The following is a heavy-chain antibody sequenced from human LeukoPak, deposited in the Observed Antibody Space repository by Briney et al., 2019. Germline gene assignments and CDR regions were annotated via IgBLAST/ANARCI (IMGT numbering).Heavy chain of an antibody. Sequence: PSETLSLTCTVSGGSISSGGYYWSWIRQHPGKGLEWIGYIYYSGSTYYNPSLESRVTITVDTYKNQFSLKLSSVTAADTAVYYCARGDDSSGYYNYYYYMDVWGKGTTVTVSS. CDR3: ARGDDSSGYYNYYYYMDV. CDR2: IYYSGST. CDR1: GGSISSGGYY. J-gene: IGHJ6*03. D-gene: IGHD3-22*01. V-gene: IGHV4-31*03.